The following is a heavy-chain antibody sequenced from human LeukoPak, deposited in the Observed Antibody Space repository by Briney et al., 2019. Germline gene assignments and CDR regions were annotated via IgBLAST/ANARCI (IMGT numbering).Heavy chain of an antibody. CDR3: ARWDYYDSRTFDI. CDR2: ISIYNGKI. CDR1: GYTFTSYG. D-gene: IGHD3-22*01. Sequence: ASVKVSCKASGYTFTSYGISWVRQAPGQGLEGMGWISIYNGKINYAQKFQGRVTMTTDTSTSTAYMELRSLRSDDTAVYYCARWDYYDSRTFDIWGQGTMVTVS. V-gene: IGHV1-18*01. J-gene: IGHJ3*02.